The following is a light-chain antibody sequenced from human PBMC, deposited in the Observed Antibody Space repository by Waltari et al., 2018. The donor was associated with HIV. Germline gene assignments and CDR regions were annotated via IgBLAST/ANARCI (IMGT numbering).Light chain of an antibody. V-gene: IGKV3-15*01. CDR2: GAS. CDR1: QSISTD. J-gene: IGKJ3*01. Sequence: MTQSPATLSVSPGESATLSCRASQSISTDLAWFQQKPGQAPRLLIYGASSRATGIPARFSGGGSGTDFTLTISGLQSEDFAVYYCQQYNNWPPKFTFGPGTKVDIK. CDR3: QQYNNWPPKFT.